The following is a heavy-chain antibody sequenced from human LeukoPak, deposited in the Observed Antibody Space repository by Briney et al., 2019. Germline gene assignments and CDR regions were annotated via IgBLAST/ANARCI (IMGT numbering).Heavy chain of an antibody. CDR1: GITFSSHS. CDR3: AKADSGSYLGYFDY. CDR2: ISGSAGST. J-gene: IGHJ4*02. Sequence: GGSLRLSCAASGITFSSHSMNWVRQAPGKGLEWVSAISGSAGSTYYADSVKGRFTISRDNSKNTLYLQMNSLRAEDTAVYYCAKADSGSYLGYFDYWGQGTLVTVSS. D-gene: IGHD1-26*01. V-gene: IGHV3-23*01.